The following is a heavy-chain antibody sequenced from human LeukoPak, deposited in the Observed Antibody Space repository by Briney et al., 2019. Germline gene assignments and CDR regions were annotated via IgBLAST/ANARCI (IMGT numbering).Heavy chain of an antibody. J-gene: IGHJ4*02. CDR1: GGTFSSYA. CDR3: ARRTGGPRAFHFDY. Sequence: ASVKVSCKASGGTFSSYAISWVRQAPGQGLEWMGGIIPIFGTANYAQKFQGRVTITADESTSTAYMELSSLRSEDTAVYYCARRTGGPRAFHFDYWGQGTLVTVSS. V-gene: IGHV1-69*13. D-gene: IGHD1-1*01. CDR2: IIPIFGTA.